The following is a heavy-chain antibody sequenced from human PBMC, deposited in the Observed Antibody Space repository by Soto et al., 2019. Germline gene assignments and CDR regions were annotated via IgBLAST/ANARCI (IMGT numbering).Heavy chain of an antibody. D-gene: IGHD3-10*01. CDR2: IKQDGSEK. V-gene: IGHV3-7*01. CDR3: ARVLLWFGEYPNWFDP. J-gene: IGHJ5*02. CDR1: GFTFSSYW. Sequence: AGGSLRLSCAASGFTFSSYWMSWVRQAPGKGLEWVANIKQDGSEKYYVDSVKGRFTISRDNAKNSLYLQMNSLRAEDTAVYYRARVLLWFGEYPNWFDPWGQGTLVTVSS.